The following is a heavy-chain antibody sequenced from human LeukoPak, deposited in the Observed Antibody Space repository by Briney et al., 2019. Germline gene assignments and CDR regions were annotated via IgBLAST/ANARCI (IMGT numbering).Heavy chain of an antibody. J-gene: IGHJ4*02. CDR1: GFTFSSYG. D-gene: IGHD3-10*01. CDR2: ITGSGGST. V-gene: IGHV3-23*01. CDR3: AKDTGFGGYYFDY. Sequence: GGSLRLSCAASGFTFSSYGMSWVRQAPGKGLEWVSEITGSGGSTYYGDSVRGRFTISRDNSKNTLYLQMNSLRAEDTAVYYCAKDTGFGGYYFDYWGQGTLVTVSS.